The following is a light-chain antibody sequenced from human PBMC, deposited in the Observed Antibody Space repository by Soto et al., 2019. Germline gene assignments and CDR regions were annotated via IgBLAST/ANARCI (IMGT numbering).Light chain of an antibody. V-gene: IGKV4-1*01. CDR1: QSVLYSSNNKNY. J-gene: IGKJ2*01. CDR2: WAS. CDR3: QQYYDVPYT. Sequence: DIVMTQSPDSLAVSLGERATINCRSSQSVLYSSNNKNYFAWYQQKSGQPPKLLIYWASTRESGVPDRFSGNGSATDFTLTISSLQAEDVAVYYCQQYYDVPYTFGQGTKLEIK.